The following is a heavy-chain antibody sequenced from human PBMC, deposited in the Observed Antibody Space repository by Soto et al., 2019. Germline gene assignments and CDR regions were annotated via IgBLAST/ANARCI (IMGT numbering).Heavy chain of an antibody. J-gene: IGHJ6*02. CDR3: SIKLDGAADRPAHFYSMDV. V-gene: IGHV3-73*02. CDR1: GLSFNDSA. CDR2: IRSKVNTYAT. Sequence: EVQLVESGGGLVKPGGSLTISCAASGLSFNDSAIHWVRQASGQGLEWVGRIRSKVNTYATKYAETVKGRFIISRDDSTNTAYQQMNSLKVEYTAVYFCSIKLDGAADRPAHFYSMDVWGHGTSVTVSS. D-gene: IGHD6-25*01.